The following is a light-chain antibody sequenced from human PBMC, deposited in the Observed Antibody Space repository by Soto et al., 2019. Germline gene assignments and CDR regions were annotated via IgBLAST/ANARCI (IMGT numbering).Light chain of an antibody. J-gene: IGKJ1*01. CDR1: QSVSSQ. CDR3: QQRSSWPT. V-gene: IGKV3-11*01. Sequence: VLTQSPATLSLSPGERATLSCRASQSVSSQLAWYQQKPGQAPRLFIYDASKMATGVPGRFSGSGSGTDFTLTISSLEPDDVAVYYCQQRSSWPTFGQGTRVEIK. CDR2: DAS.